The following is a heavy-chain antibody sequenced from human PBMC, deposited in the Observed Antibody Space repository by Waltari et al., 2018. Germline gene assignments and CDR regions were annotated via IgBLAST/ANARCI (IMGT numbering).Heavy chain of an antibody. CDR2: IIPIFGTA. CDR1: GGTFSSYA. CDR3: ARGTGVPAAIQRYYYYGMDV. Sequence: QVQLVQSGAEVKKPGSSVKASCKASGGTFSSYAISWVRQAPGQGLEWMGGIIPIFGTANYAQKFQGRVTITADESTSTAYMELSSLRSEDTAVYYCARGTGVPAAIQRYYYYGMDVWGQGTTVTVSS. V-gene: IGHV1-69*01. D-gene: IGHD2-2*02. J-gene: IGHJ6*02.